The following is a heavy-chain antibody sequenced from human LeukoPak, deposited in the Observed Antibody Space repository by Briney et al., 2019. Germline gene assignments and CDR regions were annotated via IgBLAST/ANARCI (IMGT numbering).Heavy chain of an antibody. J-gene: IGHJ4*02. D-gene: IGHD3-3*01. V-gene: IGHV4-4*07. Sequence: PSETLSLTCTVSGDSISSYYWSWIRQPAGKGLEWIGRIYTSGSTNYNPSLKSRVTMSVDTSKNQFSLKLSSVTAADTAVYYCARGGRYYDFWSGYYRVFDYWGQGTLVTVSS. CDR1: GDSISSYY. CDR2: IYTSGST. CDR3: ARGGRYYDFWSGYYRVFDY.